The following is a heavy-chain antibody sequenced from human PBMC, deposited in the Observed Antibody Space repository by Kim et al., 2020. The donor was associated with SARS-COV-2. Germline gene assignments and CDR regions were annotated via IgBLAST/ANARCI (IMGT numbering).Heavy chain of an antibody. CDR2: INPSGGST. D-gene: IGHD1-26*01. Sequence: ASVKVSCKASGYTFTSYYMHWVRQAPGQGLEWMGIINPSGGSTSYAQKFQGRVTMTRDTSTSTVYMELSSLRSEDTAVYYCASPVGEHPDAFDIWGQGTMVTVSS. CDR3: ASPVGEHPDAFDI. V-gene: IGHV1-46*01. CDR1: GYTFTSYY. J-gene: IGHJ3*02.